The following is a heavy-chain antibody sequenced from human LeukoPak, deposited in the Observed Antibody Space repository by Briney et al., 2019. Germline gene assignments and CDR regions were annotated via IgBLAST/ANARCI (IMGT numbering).Heavy chain of an antibody. Sequence: PGGSLRLSCAASGFTFSSYSMNWVRQAPGKGLEWVSSISSSSSYIYYADSVKGRFTISRDNAKNSLYLQMNSLRAEDTAVYYCARADDCSSTSCYTGGAFDIWGQGTMVTVSS. CDR1: GFTFSSYS. J-gene: IGHJ3*02. V-gene: IGHV3-21*01. D-gene: IGHD2-2*02. CDR3: ARADDCSSTSCYTGGAFDI. CDR2: ISSSSSYI.